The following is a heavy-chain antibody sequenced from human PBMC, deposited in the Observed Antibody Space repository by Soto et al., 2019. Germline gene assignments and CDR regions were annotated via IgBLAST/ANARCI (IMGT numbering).Heavy chain of an antibody. CDR2: IKTDGSER. J-gene: IGHJ4*02. CDR3: ARHGHSCDY. Sequence: GGSLRLSRAASGFTFSRYWMSWVRQAPGKGLEWVANIKTDGSERYYVDSVKGRFTISRDNAKNSLYLQMTSLRAEDTAEYYCARHGHSCDYWGQGTLVTVSS. CDR1: GFTFSRYW. D-gene: IGHD4-17*01. V-gene: IGHV3-7*01.